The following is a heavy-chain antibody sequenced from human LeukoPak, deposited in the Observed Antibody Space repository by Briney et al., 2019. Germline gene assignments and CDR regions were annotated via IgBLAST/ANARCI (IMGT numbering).Heavy chain of an antibody. D-gene: IGHD3-10*01. V-gene: IGHV3-23*01. CDR2: ISANGQAT. J-gene: IGHJ4*02. CDR1: GFAVDTYP. Sequence: PGGSLRLSWTGSGFAVDTYPMRWVRQAPGRGLEWVSSISANGQATYYADSVERPLPISRNNSKSTLYLQLNSLRADDTATYYCARDPYNTILYRLAHWGQGTLVTVSS. CDR3: ARDPYNTILYRLAH.